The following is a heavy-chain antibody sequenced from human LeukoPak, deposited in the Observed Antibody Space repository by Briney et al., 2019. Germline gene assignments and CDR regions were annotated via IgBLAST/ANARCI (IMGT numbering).Heavy chain of an antibody. D-gene: IGHD3-10*01. J-gene: IGHJ6*02. V-gene: IGHV3-73*01. CDR1: GFTFSGSA. CDR2: IRSTANSYAT. CDR3: TRPIYGSGQTVGRYGMDV. Sequence: PGGSLRLSCAASGFTFSGSAMHWVRQASGKGLEWVGRIRSTANSYATAYAASVKGRFTISRDDSKNTAYLQMNSLKTEDTAVYYCTRPIYGSGQTVGRYGMDVWGQGTTVTVSS.